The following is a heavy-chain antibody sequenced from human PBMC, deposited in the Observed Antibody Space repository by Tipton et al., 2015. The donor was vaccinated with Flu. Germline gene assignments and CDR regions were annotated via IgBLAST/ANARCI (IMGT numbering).Heavy chain of an antibody. V-gene: IGHV4-61*01. J-gene: IGHJ4*02. Sequence: TLSLTCTVSGASVNSGSYYWTWIRQTPGKGLEWIGHISYSGITKYNPSLTSRVTISVDTSKHQFSLKLISVTAADTAVYYCARGLGSFDFWSGSDYWGQGTRVTVSS. CDR1: GASVNSGSYY. D-gene: IGHD3-3*01. CDR2: ISYSGIT. CDR3: ARGLGSFDFWSGSDY.